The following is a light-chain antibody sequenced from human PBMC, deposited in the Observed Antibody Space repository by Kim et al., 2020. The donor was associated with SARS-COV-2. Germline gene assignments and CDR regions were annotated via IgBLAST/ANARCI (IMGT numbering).Light chain of an antibody. CDR1: QSVSNN. J-gene: IGKJ2*01. V-gene: IGKV3-15*01. Sequence: VSPGKKATLSCRASQSVSNNLAWYQQKPGQTPRLLIYGASTRATGVPARFSGSGSGTEFTLTISSLQSEDFALYYCQQYNNWPPYTFGQGTKLEIK. CDR2: GAS. CDR3: QQYNNWPPYT.